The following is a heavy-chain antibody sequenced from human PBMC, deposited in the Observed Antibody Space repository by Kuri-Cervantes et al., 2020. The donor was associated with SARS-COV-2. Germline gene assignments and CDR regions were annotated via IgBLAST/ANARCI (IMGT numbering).Heavy chain of an antibody. CDR3: AKDWGYCSSTSCYDNWFDP. D-gene: IGHD2-2*01. V-gene: IGHV3-21*04. CDR2: ISSSSSDI. CDR1: GFTFSSYN. Sequence: GGSLRLSCAASGFTFSSYNMNWVRQAPGKGLEWVSSISSSSSDIYYADSVKGRFTISRDNSKNTLYLQMNSLRAEDTAVYYCAKDWGYCSSTSCYDNWFDPWGQGTLVTVSS. J-gene: IGHJ5*02.